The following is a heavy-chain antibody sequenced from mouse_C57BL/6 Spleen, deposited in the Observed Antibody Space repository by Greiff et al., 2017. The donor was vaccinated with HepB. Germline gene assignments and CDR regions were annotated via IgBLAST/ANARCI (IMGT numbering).Heavy chain of an antibody. CDR1: GYTFTDYY. J-gene: IGHJ4*01. Sequence: VQLQQSGPVLVKPGASVKMSCKASGYTFTDYYMNWVKQSHGKSLEWIGVINPYNGGTSYNQKFKGKATLTVDKSSSTAYMELNSLTSEDSAVYYCARRGITTVVAFYAMDYWGQGTSVTVSS. D-gene: IGHD1-1*01. CDR2: INPYNGGT. CDR3: ARRGITTVVAFYAMDY. V-gene: IGHV1-19*01.